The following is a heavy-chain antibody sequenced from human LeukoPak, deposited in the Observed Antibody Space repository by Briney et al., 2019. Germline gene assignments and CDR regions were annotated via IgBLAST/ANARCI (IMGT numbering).Heavy chain of an antibody. CDR3: AKGLKTAVGPYMGYHYYMDV. CDR1: GFTFSKYA. J-gene: IGHJ6*03. D-gene: IGHD5-18*01. CDR2: VNDRGTGT. Sequence: GGSLGLSCAASGFTFSKYAMSWVRQAPGKGLEWVSTVNDRGTGTYYADSVKGRFTISRDNSKNTLSLQMISLRAEDTALYYCAKGLKTAVGPYMGYHYYMDVWGKGTTVTVSS. V-gene: IGHV3-23*01.